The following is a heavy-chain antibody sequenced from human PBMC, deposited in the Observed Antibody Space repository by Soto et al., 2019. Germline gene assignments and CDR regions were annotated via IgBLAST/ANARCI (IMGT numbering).Heavy chain of an antibody. Sequence: QVQLVQSGAEVKKPGSSVKVSCKASGGTFSSYAISWVRQXPGQGLEWMGGIIPIFGTANYAQKFQGRVTITXXXXXXXXYMELXXXXXXXTAVYYCAREKVAGRLYYFDYWGQGTLVTVSS. V-gene: IGHV1-69*05. CDR2: IIPIFGTA. CDR1: GGTFSSYA. CDR3: AREKVAGRLYYFDY. J-gene: IGHJ4*02. D-gene: IGHD6-19*01.